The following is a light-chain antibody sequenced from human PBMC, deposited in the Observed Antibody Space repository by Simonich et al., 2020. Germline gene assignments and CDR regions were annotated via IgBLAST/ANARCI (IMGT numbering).Light chain of an antibody. CDR2: EDN. Sequence: NFMLTQPHSVSESPGKTVTISCTRSSGSIASNYVQWYQQRPGSAPTTVIYEDNQRPSGAPGRFSGSIDSSSNSASLTISGLKTEDEADYYCQSYDSSNVVFGGGTKLTVL. CDR1: SGSIASNY. V-gene: IGLV6-57*03. CDR3: QSYDSSNVV. J-gene: IGLJ2*01.